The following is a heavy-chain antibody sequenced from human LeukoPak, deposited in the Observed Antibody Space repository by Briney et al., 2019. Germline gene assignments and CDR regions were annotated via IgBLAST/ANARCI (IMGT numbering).Heavy chain of an antibody. D-gene: IGHD6-19*01. CDR1: GYTFTSYG. CDR2: ISAYNGNT. J-gene: IGHJ4*02. CDR3: ARDRKNSSGWYSFILRSGLDY. Sequence: GASVKVSCKASGYTFTSYGISWVRQAPGQGLEWMGWISAYNGNTNYAQKLQGRVTMTTDTSTSTAYMELRSLRSDDTAVYYCARDRKNSSGWYSFILRSGLDYWGQGTLVTVSS. V-gene: IGHV1-18*01.